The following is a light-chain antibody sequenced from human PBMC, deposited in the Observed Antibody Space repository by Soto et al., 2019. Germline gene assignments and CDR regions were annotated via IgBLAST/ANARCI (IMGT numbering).Light chain of an antibody. CDR2: DAS. Sequence: DIVLTQSPGTLSLSPGERASLSCRASQNVDTFLAWYQQRPGQAPRLLMYDASHRAAGIPARFSGSGSGTDFTLTITSLEPEDVAVYYCQQYGSSPGFTFGPGTKVDIK. CDR3: QQYGSSPGFT. V-gene: IGKV3-11*01. CDR1: QNVDTF. J-gene: IGKJ3*01.